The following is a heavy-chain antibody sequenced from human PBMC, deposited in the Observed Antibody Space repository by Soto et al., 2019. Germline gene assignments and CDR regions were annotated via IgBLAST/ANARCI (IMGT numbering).Heavy chain of an antibody. CDR1: GYTFTNYY. D-gene: IGHD5-18*01. J-gene: IGHJ5*02. V-gene: IGHV1-46*01. CDR3: ARDYPQNSYALNWFDP. CDR2: INPGDGWT. Sequence: ASVKVSCKASGYTFTNYYMHWVRQAPGQGLEWMGIINPGDGWTKYAQKFLGRVTMTRDTSTSTAYMELDSLRAEDTAVYYCARDYPQNSYALNWFDPWGQGTLVTVSS.